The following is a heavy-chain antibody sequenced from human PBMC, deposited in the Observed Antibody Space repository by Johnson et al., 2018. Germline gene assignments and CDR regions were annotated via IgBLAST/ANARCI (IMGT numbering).Heavy chain of an antibody. V-gene: IGHV4-59*03. CDR1: GGSISSYY. CDR3: AILNPAGYGVDV. J-gene: IGHJ6*02. CDR2: IYYSGST. Sequence: QVQLQESGPGLVKPSESLSLTCTVSGGSISSYYWSWIRQPPGKGLEWIGLIYYSGSTNYNPSLKSRFTISVDTSKNQFSLKLSSLTAADTAVYYCAILNPAGYGVDVWGQGTTVTVSS.